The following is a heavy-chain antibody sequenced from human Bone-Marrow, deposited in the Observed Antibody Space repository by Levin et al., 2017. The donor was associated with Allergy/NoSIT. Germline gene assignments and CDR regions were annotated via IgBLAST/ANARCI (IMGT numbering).Heavy chain of an antibody. CDR2: IFNSGST. J-gene: IGHJ5*02. CDR1: GGSISSDDYY. Sequence: TLSLTCTVSGGSISSDDYYWSWIRQPPGKGLEWIGYIFNSGSTFYNSSLKSRVDISADVSKNQFFLRLNSVTAADTAVYYCARESLFESGTYTLGGFDPWGQGILVTVSS. D-gene: IGHD3-10*01. CDR3: ARESLFESGTYTLGGFDP. V-gene: IGHV4-30-4*01.